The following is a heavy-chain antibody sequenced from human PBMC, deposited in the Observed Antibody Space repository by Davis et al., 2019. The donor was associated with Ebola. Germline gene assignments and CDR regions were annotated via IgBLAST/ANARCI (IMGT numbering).Heavy chain of an antibody. CDR2: IRYDGSNK. D-gene: IGHD2/OR15-2a*01. CDR3: AKAVNIGGHPHWNYYMDV. J-gene: IGHJ6*03. Sequence: GESLKISCAASGFTFSSYGMHWVRQAPGKGLEWVAFIRYDGSNKYYADSVKGRFTISRDNSKNTLYLQMNSLSVEDTAVYYCAKAVNIGGHPHWNYYMDVWGKGTTVTVSS. CDR1: GFTFSSYG. V-gene: IGHV3-30*02.